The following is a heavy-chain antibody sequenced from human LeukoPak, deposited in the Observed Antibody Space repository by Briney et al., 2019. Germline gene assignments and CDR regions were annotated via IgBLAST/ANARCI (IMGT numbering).Heavy chain of an antibody. CDR3: ARAPGYDYVWGSYRYTHDYFDY. D-gene: IGHD3-16*02. J-gene: IGHJ4*02. Sequence: SETLSLTCTVSGGSISSGGYYWSWIRQHPGTGLEWIGYIYYSGSTYYNPSLKSRVTISVDTSKNRFSLKLSSVTAADTAVYYCARAPGYDYVWGSYRYTHDYFDYWGQGTLVTVSS. V-gene: IGHV4-31*03. CDR2: IYYSGST. CDR1: GGSISSGGYY.